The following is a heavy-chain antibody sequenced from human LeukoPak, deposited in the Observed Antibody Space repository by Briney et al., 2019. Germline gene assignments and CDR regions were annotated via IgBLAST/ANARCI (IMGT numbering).Heavy chain of an antibody. Sequence: GGSLRLSCAASGFTFSSYSMNWVRQAPGKGLEWVSSISSSSSYIYYADSVKGRFTISRDNAKNSLYLQMNSLRAEDTAVYYCARDGAYSSSSARSYYYYYYMDVWGKGTTVTVSS. J-gene: IGHJ6*03. CDR1: GFTFSSYS. D-gene: IGHD6-6*01. CDR2: ISSSSSYI. CDR3: ARDGAYSSSSARSYYYYYYMDV. V-gene: IGHV3-21*01.